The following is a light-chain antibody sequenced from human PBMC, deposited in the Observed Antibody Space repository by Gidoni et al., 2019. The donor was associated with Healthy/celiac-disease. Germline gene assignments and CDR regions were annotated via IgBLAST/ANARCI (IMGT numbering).Light chain of an antibody. V-gene: IGKV1-5*03. CDR1: QSISSW. CDR2: KAS. J-gene: IGKJ3*01. Sequence: DIQMTPSPSTLSASVGDRVTITCRASQSISSWLTWYQQKPGKAPKLLIYKASNLERGVPSRFSGSGSGTEFTLTISSRQPEGGATYYCQQYNSYEGTFGPGTKVDIK. CDR3: QQYNSYEGT.